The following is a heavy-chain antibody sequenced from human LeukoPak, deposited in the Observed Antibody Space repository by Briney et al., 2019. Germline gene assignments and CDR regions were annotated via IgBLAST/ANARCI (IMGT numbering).Heavy chain of an antibody. V-gene: IGHV7-4-1*02. CDR3: ARMYYDFWSGPWANYYYYMDV. CDR2: INTNTGNP. J-gene: IGHJ6*03. D-gene: IGHD3-3*01. Sequence: GASVKVSCKASGYTFTSYYMHWVRQAPGQGLEWMGWINTNTGNPTYAQGFTGRFVFSLDTSVSTAYLQISSLKAEDTAVYYCARMYYDFWSGPWANYYYYMDVWGKGTTVTVSS. CDR1: GYTFTSYY.